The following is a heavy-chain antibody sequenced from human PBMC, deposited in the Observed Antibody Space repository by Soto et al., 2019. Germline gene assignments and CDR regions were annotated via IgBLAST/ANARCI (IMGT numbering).Heavy chain of an antibody. J-gene: IGHJ4*02. CDR3: ARGSYSGYERRIDY. CDR1: GGSISNYY. D-gene: IGHD5-12*01. V-gene: IGHV4-59*01. Sequence: SETLSLTCTVSGGSISNYYWSWIRQPPGRGLEWIGYISNSRSTNYNPSLKSRVTISVDTSKNQFSLMLSSVTAADTAVYYCARGSYSGYERRIDYWGQGTLVTVSS. CDR2: ISNSRST.